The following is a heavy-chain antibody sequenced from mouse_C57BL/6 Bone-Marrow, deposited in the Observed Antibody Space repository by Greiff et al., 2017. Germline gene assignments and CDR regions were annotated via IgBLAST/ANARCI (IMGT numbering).Heavy chain of an antibody. CDR1: GYAFTNYL. J-gene: IGHJ3*01. D-gene: IGHD4-1*01. Sequence: QVQLQQSGAELVRPGTSVKVSCKASGYAFTNYLIEWVKQRPGQGLEWIGVINPGSGGTNYNEKFKGKATLTADKSSSTAYMQLSSLTSEDSAVYFCARQKPPPWDVGWFAYWGQGTLVTVSA. V-gene: IGHV1-54*01. CDR2: INPGSGGT. CDR3: ARQKPPPWDVGWFAY.